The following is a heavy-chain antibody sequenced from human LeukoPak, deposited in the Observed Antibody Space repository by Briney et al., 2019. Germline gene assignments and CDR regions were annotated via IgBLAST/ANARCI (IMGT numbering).Heavy chain of an antibody. D-gene: IGHD1-1*01. CDR2: IWYDGSNK. Sequence: RSLRLSCAASGLTFSNYGMHWVRQAPGKGLEWVAVIWYDGSNKYYADSVKGRFTISRDNTENTLYLHMNSLRAEDTAVYYCATTDFDYWGQGTLVTVSS. CDR1: GLTFSNYG. J-gene: IGHJ4*02. V-gene: IGHV3-33*01. CDR3: ATTDFDY.